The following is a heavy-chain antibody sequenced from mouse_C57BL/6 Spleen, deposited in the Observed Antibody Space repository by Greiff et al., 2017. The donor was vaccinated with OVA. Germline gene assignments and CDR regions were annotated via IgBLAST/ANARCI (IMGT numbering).Heavy chain of an antibody. CDR2: IRNKANNHAT. CDR1: GFTFSDAW. CDR3: TSSNSNWGYAMDY. J-gene: IGHJ4*01. Sequence: EVQLVESGGGLVQPGGSMKLSCAASGFTFSDAWMDWVRQSPEKGLEWVAEIRNKANNHATYYAESVKGRFTISRDDSKSSVYLQMNSLRAEDTGIYYCTSSNSNWGYAMDYWGQGTSVTVSS. V-gene: IGHV6-6*01. D-gene: IGHD2-5*01.